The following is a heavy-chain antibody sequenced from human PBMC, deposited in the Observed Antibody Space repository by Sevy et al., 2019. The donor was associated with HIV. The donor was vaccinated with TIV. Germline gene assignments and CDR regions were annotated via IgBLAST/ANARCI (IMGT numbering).Heavy chain of an antibody. CDR1: GFTFSSYA. V-gene: IGHV3-23*01. D-gene: IGHD2-2*01. CDR2: IGGSGGGR. J-gene: IGHJ6*03. CDR3: VKFCGMVSSNYYMDV. Sequence: GGSLRLSCAASGFTFSSYAMSWVRQAPGRGLEWVSAIGGSGGGRYYADSVKGRFTISRDNSKNTLFLQMDSLAADDTAVYYCVKFCGMVSSNYYMDVWGNGTTVTVSS.